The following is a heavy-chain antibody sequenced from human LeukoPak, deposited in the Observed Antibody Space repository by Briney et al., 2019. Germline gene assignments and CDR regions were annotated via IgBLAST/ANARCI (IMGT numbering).Heavy chain of an antibody. Sequence: GGSLRLTCAASGFTFSSHWMNWVRQAPGKGLEWVANIHQDGSDKYYVDSVKGRFTVSRDNARNSPYLQMNSLRAEETAVYSCARILRLHTPRAFDIWGQGTLVTVSS. CDR1: GFTFSSHW. V-gene: IGHV3-7*03. CDR2: IHQDGSDK. D-gene: IGHD5-24*01. CDR3: ARILRLHTPRAFDI. J-gene: IGHJ3*02.